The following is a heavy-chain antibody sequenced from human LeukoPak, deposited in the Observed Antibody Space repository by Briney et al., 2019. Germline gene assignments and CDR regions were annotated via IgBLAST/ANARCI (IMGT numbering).Heavy chain of an antibody. D-gene: IGHD5-18*01. CDR3: ERVGYSYVINDWSRTGLGAYPTKYYYHMDV. V-gene: IGHV4-34*01. J-gene: IGHJ6*03. CDR2: INHSGST. Sequence: SESLSLTSAVYGGSFSGYYWGWIRQPPGKGLEWIGEINHSGSTNYNPSLKSRVTISGDTSKNQFSLTLSSVTAADTAVYFCERVGYSYVINDWSRTGLGAYPTKYYYHMDVWGKGTTVTVSS. CDR1: GGSFSGYY.